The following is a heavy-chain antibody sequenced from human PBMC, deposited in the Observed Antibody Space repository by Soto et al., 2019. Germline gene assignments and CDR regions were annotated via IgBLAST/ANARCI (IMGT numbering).Heavy chain of an antibody. V-gene: IGHV3-23*01. CDR2: ITGSGDST. CDR3: ARHRSWTDSYYFDY. J-gene: IGHJ4*02. D-gene: IGHD1-26*01. CDR1: GFTFSSHA. Sequence: GGSLRLSCAVSGFTFSSHAMSWVRQAPGKGLECVSSITGSGDSTYYADSVKGRFTISRDKSKSTLYLQMNSLRAEDTAVYYCARHRSWTDSYYFDYWGQGTLVTVSS.